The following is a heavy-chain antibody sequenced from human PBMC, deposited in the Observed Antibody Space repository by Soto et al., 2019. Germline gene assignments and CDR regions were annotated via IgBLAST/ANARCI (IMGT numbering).Heavy chain of an antibody. CDR3: AREGPDGSRLAP. J-gene: IGHJ5*02. Sequence: NPSETLSLTCTVSGGSISSGDYYWSWIRQPPGKGLEWIGYIYYSGSTYYNPSLKSRVTISVDTSKNQFSLKLSSVTAADTAVYYWAREGPDGSRLAPGGKGTVVTVS. D-gene: IGHD6-13*01. V-gene: IGHV4-30-4*01. CDR2: IYYSGST. CDR1: GGSISSGDYY.